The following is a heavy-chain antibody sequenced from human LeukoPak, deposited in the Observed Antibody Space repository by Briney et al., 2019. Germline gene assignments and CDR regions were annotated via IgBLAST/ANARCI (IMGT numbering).Heavy chain of an antibody. CDR3: AGRGTGTTLAFDY. V-gene: IGHV5-51*01. D-gene: IGHD1-1*01. J-gene: IGHJ4*02. Sequence: GESLKISCKVSGYTFTTYWIGWVRQMPGKGLEWMGIIYPADSDTRYSPSFQGQVTISVDESISTAYLQWSSLKASDTAIYYCAGRGTGTTLAFDYWGQGTLVTVSS. CDR1: GYTFTTYW. CDR2: IYPADSDT.